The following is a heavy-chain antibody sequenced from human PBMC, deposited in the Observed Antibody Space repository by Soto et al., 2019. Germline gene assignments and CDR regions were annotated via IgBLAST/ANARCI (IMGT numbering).Heavy chain of an antibody. J-gene: IGHJ4*02. CDR1: GGSFSGYY. Sequence: SETLSLTCAVYGGSFSGYYWSWIRQPPGKGLEWIGEINHSGSTNYNPSLKSRVTISVDTSKNQFSLKLSSVTAADTAVYYCARGGRYCSSTSCHRASYYLDYWGQGTLVTVSS. D-gene: IGHD2-2*01. CDR2: INHSGST. V-gene: IGHV4-34*01. CDR3: ARGGRYCSSTSCHRASYYLDY.